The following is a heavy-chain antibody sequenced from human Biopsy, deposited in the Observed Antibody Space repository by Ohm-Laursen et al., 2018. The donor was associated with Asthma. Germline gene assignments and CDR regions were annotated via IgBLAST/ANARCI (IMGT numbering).Heavy chain of an antibody. Sequence: SVTLSLTGDLYPASFSGFFWTWIRQSPGKGLEWIGETNERGVTNNNPSLKSRVIISIDTYWNRVSLKLTSVTAADTAVYYCARGPELDVWGQGTTVTVSS. V-gene: IGHV4-34*01. CDR2: TNERGVT. J-gene: IGHJ6*02. CDR3: ARGPELDV. CDR1: PASFSGFF.